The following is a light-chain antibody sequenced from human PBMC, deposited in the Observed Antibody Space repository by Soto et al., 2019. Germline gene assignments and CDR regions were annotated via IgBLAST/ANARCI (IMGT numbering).Light chain of an antibody. CDR2: GAS. CDR3: QQYNDWPPFT. J-gene: IGKJ3*01. V-gene: IGKV3-15*01. CDR1: QTVSSN. Sequence: EIVMTQSPATLSVSPGERATLYCRASQTVSSNLAWYQQKPGQAPRLLIHGASTRAAGIPARFSGRGSGTEFTLTISSLQSEDFAVYYCQQYNDWPPFTVGPGTRVDIK.